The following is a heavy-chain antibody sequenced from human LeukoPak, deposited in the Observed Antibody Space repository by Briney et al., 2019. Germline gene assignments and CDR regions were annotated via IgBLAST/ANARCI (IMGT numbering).Heavy chain of an antibody. Sequence: SETLSLTCAVYGGSFSGYYWSWIRQPPGKGLEWIGYIYYSGSTNCNPSLKSRVTISVDTSKNQFSLKLTSVTAADTAVYYCARTSLADYWGQGTLVTVSS. CDR3: ARTSLADY. V-gene: IGHV4-59*01. CDR1: GGSFSGYY. J-gene: IGHJ4*02. CDR2: IYYSGST.